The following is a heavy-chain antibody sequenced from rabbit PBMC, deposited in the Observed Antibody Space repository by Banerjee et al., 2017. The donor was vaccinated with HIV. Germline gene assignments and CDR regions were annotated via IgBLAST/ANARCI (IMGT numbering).Heavy chain of an antibody. CDR3: ARIAYAVWGYADWLDL. D-gene: IGHD6-1*01. J-gene: IGHJ5*01. Sequence: QEQLVESGGGLVKPGGTLTLTCTASGFSFSDRYFVCWVRQAPGKGLEWIACIYAGDGNTYYASWAKGRFTISKTSSTVDLKMTSLTAADTATYFCARIAYAVWGYADWLDLWGQGTLVTVS. CDR2: IYAGDGNT. CDR1: GFSFSDRYF. V-gene: IGHV1S45*01.